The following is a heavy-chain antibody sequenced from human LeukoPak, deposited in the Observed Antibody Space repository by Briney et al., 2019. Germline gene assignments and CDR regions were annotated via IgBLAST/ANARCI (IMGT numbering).Heavy chain of an antibody. V-gene: IGHV3-74*01. CDR3: ARGSGWLYYIDY. J-gene: IGHJ4*02. D-gene: IGHD6-19*01. Sequence: GGSLRLSCAASGFTFSSYWMHWVRQAPGKGLVWVSRINSDGSSTTYADSVKGRFTISRDNAKNTLYLQMNSLRAEDTAVYFCARGSGWLYYIDYWGQGTLVTVSS. CDR2: INSDGSST. CDR1: GFTFSSYW.